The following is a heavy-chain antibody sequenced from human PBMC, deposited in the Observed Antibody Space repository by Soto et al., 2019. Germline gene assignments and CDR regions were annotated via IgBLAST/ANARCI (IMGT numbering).Heavy chain of an antibody. CDR2: IRSKAYGGTT. D-gene: IGHD2-2*01. J-gene: IGHJ4*02. CDR3: TSSVVVPAAIY. CDR1: GFTFGDYA. V-gene: IGHV3-49*03. Sequence: PGGSLRLSCTASGFTFGDYAMSWFRQAPGKGLEWVGFIRSKAYGGTTEYAASVKGRFTISRDDSKSIAYLQMNSLKTEDTAVYYCTSSVVVPAAIYWGQGTLVTVSS.